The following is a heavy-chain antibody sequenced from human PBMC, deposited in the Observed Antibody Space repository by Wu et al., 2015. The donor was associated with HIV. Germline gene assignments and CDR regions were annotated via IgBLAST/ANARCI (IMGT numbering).Heavy chain of an antibody. D-gene: IGHD1-14*01. J-gene: IGHJ3*01. CDR1: GYVFTSFV. V-gene: IGHV1-18*01. Sequence: QVQLVQSGAEVKKPGASVRVSCKTSGYVFTSFVISWVRQAPGQGLEWMGWINPSPYSGSTIYSVNFEGRVTMTRDTSITTAYLQLSDLRPDDTAVYYCARDLRKSTAFDLWGQGTVVTVSS. CDR2: INPSPYSGST. CDR3: ARDLRKSTAFDL.